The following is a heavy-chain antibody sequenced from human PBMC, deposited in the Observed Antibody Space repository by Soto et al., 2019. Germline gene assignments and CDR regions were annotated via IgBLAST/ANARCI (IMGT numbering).Heavy chain of an antibody. CDR2: FIPILDMA. Sequence: QVQVVQSGAEVKKPESSVKVSCKPSGGTFNTYTVNWVRLAPGHGLEWMGRFIPILDMAHYAQKFQDRVTITADRSTFTAYMELNSLTSDDTAGYYCAITYCRDNSCPRDFDFWGPGTRVTVSS. V-gene: IGHV1-69*02. J-gene: IGHJ4*02. CDR1: GGTFNTYT. D-gene: IGHD2-21*01. CDR3: AITYCRDNSCPRDFDF.